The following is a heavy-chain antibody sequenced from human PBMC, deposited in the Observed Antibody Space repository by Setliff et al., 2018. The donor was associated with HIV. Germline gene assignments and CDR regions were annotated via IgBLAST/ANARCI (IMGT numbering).Heavy chain of an antibody. Sequence: SETLSLTCTVSGGSISNYYWSWIRQPPGKGLEWIGYISYTGTTKYNPSLKSRVTISVDTSKNQFSVRLSSVSAADTAVYFCARQGHWYIPWYFDYWGQGALVTVSS. CDR1: GGSISNYY. CDR3: ARQGHWYIPWYFDY. V-gene: IGHV4-59*01. D-gene: IGHD1-20*01. CDR2: ISYTGTT. J-gene: IGHJ4*02.